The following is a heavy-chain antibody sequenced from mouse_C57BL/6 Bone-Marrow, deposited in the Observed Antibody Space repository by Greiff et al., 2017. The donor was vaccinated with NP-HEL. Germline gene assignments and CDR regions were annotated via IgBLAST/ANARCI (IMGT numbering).Heavy chain of an antibody. CDR2: IDPEDGDN. CDR3: TTTFYYYGSYYAMDY. D-gene: IGHD1-1*01. CDR1: GFNIKDYY. J-gene: IGHJ4*01. Sequence: EVQLQQSGAELVRPGASVKLSCTASGFNIKDYYMHWVKQRPEQGLEWIGRIDPEDGDNEYAPKFQGQATITADTSSNTAYQQLSSLTSEDTAVYYCTTTFYYYGSYYAMDYWGQGTSVTVSS. V-gene: IGHV14-1*01.